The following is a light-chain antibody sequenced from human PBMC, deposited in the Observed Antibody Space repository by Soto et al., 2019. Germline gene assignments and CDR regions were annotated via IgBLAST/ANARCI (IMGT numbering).Light chain of an antibody. V-gene: IGKV3-11*01. J-gene: IGKJ4*01. CDR2: EAS. CDR1: QSVSSD. CDR3: QQRSDWPLT. Sequence: EIVMTQSPATLSVSPGGRATLSCRPSQSVSSDLVWYQQRPGQAPRLLIYEASQRATGIPARFSGSGSGTDFTLTISSLEPEDFAVYYCQQRSDWPLTFGGGTKWIS.